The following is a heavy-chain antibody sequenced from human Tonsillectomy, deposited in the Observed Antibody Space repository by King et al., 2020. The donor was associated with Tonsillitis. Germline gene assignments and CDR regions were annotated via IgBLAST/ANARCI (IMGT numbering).Heavy chain of an antibody. CDR2: INPNSGGT. D-gene: IGHD3-10*01. J-gene: IGHJ4*02. Sequence: QLVQSGAEVKKPGASVKVSCKASGYTFTDYYMHWMRQAPGQGLEWMGWINPNSGGTNYAQKFQGRVAMTRDTSISTAYMELSRLRSDDTAVYYCARVPMYHYGSVSSSSTYFDYWGQGTLVTVSS. V-gene: IGHV1-2*02. CDR1: GYTFTDYY. CDR3: ARVPMYHYGSVSSSSTYFDY.